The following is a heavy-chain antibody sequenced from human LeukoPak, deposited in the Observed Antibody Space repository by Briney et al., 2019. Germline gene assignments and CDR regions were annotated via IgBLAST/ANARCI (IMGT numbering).Heavy chain of an antibody. Sequence: PSETLSLTCTVSGGSISSHYWSWIRQPPGKGLEWIGYIYTSGSTNYNPSLKSRVTISVDTSKNQFSLKLSSVTAADTAVYYCARQTYGSGDDAFDIWGQGTMVTVSS. CDR3: ARQTYGSGDDAFDI. V-gene: IGHV4-4*09. CDR2: IYTSGST. CDR1: GGSISSHY. J-gene: IGHJ3*02. D-gene: IGHD3-10*01.